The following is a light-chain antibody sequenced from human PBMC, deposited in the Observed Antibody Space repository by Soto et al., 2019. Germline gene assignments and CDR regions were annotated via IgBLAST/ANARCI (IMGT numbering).Light chain of an antibody. CDR1: SGDVGGYDS. CDR3: SSYTSSTNPYV. V-gene: IGLV2-14*03. J-gene: IGLJ1*01. CDR2: DVN. Sequence: QSVLTQPASVSGSPGQSITISCTGTSGDVGGYDSVSWYQQHPGKAPKLIIYDVNNRPSGVSHRFSGSKSGNTASLTISGLQAEDEADFYCSSYTSSTNPYVFGTGTKVTVL.